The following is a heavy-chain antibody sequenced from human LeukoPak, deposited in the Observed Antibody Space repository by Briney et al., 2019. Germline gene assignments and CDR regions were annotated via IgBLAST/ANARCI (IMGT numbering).Heavy chain of an antibody. D-gene: IGHD5-12*01. V-gene: IGHV3-15*01. CDR1: GFTFTNVG. CDR3: ATDGYPPTYFDY. J-gene: IGHJ4*02. Sequence: GSLRLSCAASGFTFTNVGMSWVRQAPGKGLEWVGRIKSKTDGGTADYIAPVQGRFTISRDDSKNTVYLQMNSLKTEDTAVYYCATDGYPPTYFDYWGQGTLVTVSS. CDR2: IKSKTDGGTA.